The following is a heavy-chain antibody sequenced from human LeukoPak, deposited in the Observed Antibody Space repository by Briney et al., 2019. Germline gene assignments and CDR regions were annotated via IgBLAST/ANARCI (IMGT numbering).Heavy chain of an antibody. CDR1: GFTFSSYG. J-gene: IGHJ5*02. CDR2: IWYDGSNK. D-gene: IGHD1-14*01. CDR3: AKGVLQTTPLGWFDT. V-gene: IGHV3-33*06. Sequence: PGGSLRLSCAASGFTFSSYGMHWVRQAPGKGLEWVAVIWYDGSNKYYADSVKGRFTISRDNSKNTLYLQMNSLRAEDTAVYFCAKGVLQTTPLGWFDTWGQGSLVTVSS.